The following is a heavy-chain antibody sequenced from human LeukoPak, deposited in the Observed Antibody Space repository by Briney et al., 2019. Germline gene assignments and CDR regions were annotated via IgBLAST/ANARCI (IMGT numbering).Heavy chain of an antibody. V-gene: IGHV3-48*03. CDR2: ISSRGSTI. J-gene: IGHJ6*04. CDR3: ARLRGSGSPNYYYYGMDV. D-gene: IGHD3-10*01. Sequence: PGGSLRLSCAASGFTFDDYAMHWVRQAPGKGLEWVSYISSRGSTIYYADSVKGRFTISRDNAKNSLYLQMNSLRAEDTAVYYCARLRGSGSPNYYYYGMDVWGKGTTVTVSS. CDR1: GFTFDDYA.